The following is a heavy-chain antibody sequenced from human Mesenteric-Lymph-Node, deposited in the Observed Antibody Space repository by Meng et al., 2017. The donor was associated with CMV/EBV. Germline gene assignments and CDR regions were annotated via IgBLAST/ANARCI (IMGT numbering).Heavy chain of an antibody. CDR3: ARSGPDYYDSSGYYLAFDY. Sequence: GSLRLSCAVYGGSFSGYYWSWIRQPPGKGLEWIGEINHSGSTNYNPSLKSRVTISVDTSKNQFSLKLSSVTAADTAVYYCARSGPDYYDSSGYYLAFDYWGQGNLVTVSS. D-gene: IGHD3-22*01. CDR2: INHSGST. V-gene: IGHV4-34*01. J-gene: IGHJ4*02. CDR1: GGSFSGYY.